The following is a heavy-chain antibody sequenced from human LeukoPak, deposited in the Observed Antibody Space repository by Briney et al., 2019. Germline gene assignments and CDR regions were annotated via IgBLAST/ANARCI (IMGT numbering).Heavy chain of an antibody. V-gene: IGHV1-69*10. CDR1: GYTFTSYY. CDR2: IIPILGIA. D-gene: IGHD4-23*01. CDR3: ARGPTVVTPFDY. J-gene: IGHJ4*02. Sequence: SVKVSCKASGYTFTSYYMHWVRQAPGQGLEWMGGIIPILGIANYAQKFQGRVTITADKSTGTAYMELSSLRSEDTAVYYCARGPTVVTPFDYWGQGTLVTVSS.